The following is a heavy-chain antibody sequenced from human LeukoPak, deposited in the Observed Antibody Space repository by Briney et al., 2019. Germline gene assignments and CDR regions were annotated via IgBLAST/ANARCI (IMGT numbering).Heavy chain of an antibody. D-gene: IGHD2-21*01. J-gene: IGHJ4*02. CDR2: ISGSGGST. CDR1: GFTFSSYA. CDR3: AKGHSVAVIWRVVFDY. V-gene: IGHV3-23*01. Sequence: GGSLRLSCAASGFTFSSYAMSWVRQAPGKGLEWVSVISGSGGSTYYADSVKGRFTMSRDNSKNTLYLQMNSLRAEDTAVYYCAKGHSVAVIWRVVFDYWGQGTLVTVSS.